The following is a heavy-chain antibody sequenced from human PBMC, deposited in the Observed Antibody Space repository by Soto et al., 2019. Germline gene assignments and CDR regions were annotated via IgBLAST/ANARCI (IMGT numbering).Heavy chain of an antibody. CDR1: GYTFTSYA. Sequence: QVQLVQSGAEVKKPGASVKVSCKASGYTFTSYAMHWVRQAPGQRLDLMGWINAGNGNTKYSQKLQGRVTITRDTSASTAYMERSSLRSEDTAVYYCARGCDRAAAGTDYWGQGTLVTVSS. D-gene: IGHD6-13*01. CDR2: INAGNGNT. V-gene: IGHV1-3*01. CDR3: ARGCDRAAAGTDY. J-gene: IGHJ4*02.